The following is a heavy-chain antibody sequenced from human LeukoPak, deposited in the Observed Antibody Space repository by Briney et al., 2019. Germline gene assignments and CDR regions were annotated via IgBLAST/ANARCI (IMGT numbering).Heavy chain of an antibody. CDR2: IDSGDNT. J-gene: IGHJ5*02. D-gene: IGHD3-10*01. CDR1: GFTFRGHY. CDR3: AKGRGGA. Sequence: GGSLRLSCAASGFTFRGHYMSWVRQAPGKGLEWVSIIDSGDNTYYADSVKGRFTVSRDNSKNTLYLQMNSLRAEDTAVYYCAKGRGGAWGQGSLVTVSS. V-gene: IGHV3-53*01.